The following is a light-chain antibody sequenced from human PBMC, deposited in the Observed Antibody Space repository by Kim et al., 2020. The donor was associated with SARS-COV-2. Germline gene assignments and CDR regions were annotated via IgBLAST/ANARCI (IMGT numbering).Light chain of an antibody. V-gene: IGKV3-11*01. CDR3: QHRFDWPLT. CDR2: DAS. J-gene: IGKJ4*01. CDR1: QSINNF. Sequence: EIVLTQSPVTLSSSPGERATLSCRASQSINNFLAWYQQKPGQAPRLLIYDASNRATGVPARFSGSGSGTDFTLTISSLEPEDFAVYYCQHRFDWPLTFGGGTKVDIK.